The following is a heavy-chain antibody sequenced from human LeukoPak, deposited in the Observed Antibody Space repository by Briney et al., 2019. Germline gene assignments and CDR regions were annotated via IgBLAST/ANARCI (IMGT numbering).Heavy chain of an antibody. D-gene: IGHD2-15*01. J-gene: IGHJ5*02. V-gene: IGHV4-34*01. CDR1: GGSFSGYY. Sequence: SETLSLTCAVYGGSFSGYYWSRIRQPPGKGLEWIGEINHSGSTNYNPSLKSRVTISVDTSKNQFSLKLSSVTAADTAVYYCARGRCSGGSCYSSNWFDPWGQGTLVTVSS. CDR2: INHSGST. CDR3: ARGRCSGGSCYSSNWFDP.